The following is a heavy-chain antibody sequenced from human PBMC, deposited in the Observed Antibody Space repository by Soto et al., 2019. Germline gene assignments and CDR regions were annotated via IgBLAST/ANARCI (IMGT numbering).Heavy chain of an antibody. CDR2: INAGNGNT. J-gene: IGHJ6*02. CDR3: ARDLAVPALLYYYAMDV. V-gene: IGHV1-3*01. CDR1: GYTFTNYA. Sequence: ASVKVSCEASGYTFTNYARHWVRQAPGQRLEWMGWINAGNGNTKYSQKFQGRVTITRDTSASTAYMELSSLRSEDTAIYYCARDLAVPALLYYYAMDVWGQGTTVTVSS. D-gene: IGHD6-19*01.